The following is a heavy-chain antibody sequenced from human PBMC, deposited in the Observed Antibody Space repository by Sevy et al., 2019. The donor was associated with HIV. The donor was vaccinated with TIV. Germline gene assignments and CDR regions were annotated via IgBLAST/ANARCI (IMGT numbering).Heavy chain of an antibody. D-gene: IGHD4-4*01. V-gene: IGHV3-7*01. J-gene: IGHJ4*02. CDR3: ARLYSSPSGRGLDN. CDR1: GFTFGSYW. Sequence: GGSLRLSCAASGFTFGSYWMTWVRQAPGKGLEWVANIKEDGSGRFYVDSVRGRFTVSRDNAKKTLYLQMNNLRGEDTALYYCARLYSSPSGRGLDNWGQGALVTVSS. CDR2: IKEDGSGR.